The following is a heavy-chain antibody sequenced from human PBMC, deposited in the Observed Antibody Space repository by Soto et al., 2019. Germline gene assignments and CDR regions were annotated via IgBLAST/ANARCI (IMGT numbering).Heavy chain of an antibody. J-gene: IGHJ6*02. V-gene: IGHV5-51*01. CDR2: IYPGDSDT. CDR3: GRLRDFWSGYSEPYYSYGMDV. CDR1: GYSFTSYL. Sequence: PGESLKISFKGSGYSFTSYLICWVRQMPVKGLEWMGIIYPGDSDTRYSPSFQGQVTISADKSISTAYLQWSSLKASDTAMYYCGRLRDFWSGYSEPYYSYGMDVCGQGTTVTVSS. D-gene: IGHD3-3*01.